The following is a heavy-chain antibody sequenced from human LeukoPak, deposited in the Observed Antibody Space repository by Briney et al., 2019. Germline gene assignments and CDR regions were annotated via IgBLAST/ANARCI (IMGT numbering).Heavy chain of an antibody. D-gene: IGHD3-10*01. CDR1: GFTFDDYG. CDR2: INWNGGST. CDR3: ARDLDHYGSGSYLDY. Sequence: GGSLRLSCAASGFTFDDYGMSWVRQAPGKGLEWVSGINWNGGSTGYADSVKGRFTISRDNAKNSLYLQMNSLRAEDTAVYYCARDLDHYGSGSYLDYWGQGTLVTVSS. J-gene: IGHJ4*02. V-gene: IGHV3-20*04.